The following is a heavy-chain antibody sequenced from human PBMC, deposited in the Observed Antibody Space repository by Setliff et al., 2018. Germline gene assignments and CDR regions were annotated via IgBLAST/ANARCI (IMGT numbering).Heavy chain of an antibody. CDR1: GGSISSSSYY. CDR3: ARLGSARYDSSGYYPDNWFDP. Sequence: SETLSLTCTVSGGSISSSSYYWGWIRQPPGKGLEWIGSIYYSGSTYYNPSLKSRVTISVDTSNNQFSLKLSSVTAADTAVYYCARLGSARYDSSGYYPDNWFDPWGQGTLVTVSS. V-gene: IGHV4-39*01. J-gene: IGHJ5*02. CDR2: IYYSGST. D-gene: IGHD3-22*01.